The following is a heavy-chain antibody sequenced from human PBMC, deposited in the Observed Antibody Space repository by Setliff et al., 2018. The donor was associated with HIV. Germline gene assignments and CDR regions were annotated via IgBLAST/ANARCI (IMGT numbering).Heavy chain of an antibody. Sequence: ASVKVSCKASGYTFTSYFLHWVRQAPGQGLEWMGIINPNDGATTYAEKFQGRVTMTRDTSISTAYMELSSLRSDDTAVYYCARGGPGSSFGYDWFDPWGQGTPVTVSS. J-gene: IGHJ5*02. D-gene: IGHD5-18*01. CDR3: ARGGPGSSFGYDWFDP. CDR1: GYTFTSYF. V-gene: IGHV1-46*01. CDR2: INPNDGAT.